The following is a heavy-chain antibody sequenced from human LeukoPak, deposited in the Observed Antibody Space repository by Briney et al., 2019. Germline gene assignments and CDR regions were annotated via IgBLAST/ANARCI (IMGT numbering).Heavy chain of an antibody. CDR1: GYTFTGCY. V-gene: IGHV1-2*02. CDR2: INPNSGGT. Sequence: GASVKVSCKASGYTFTGCYMHWVRQAPGQGLEWMGWINPNSGGTNYAQKFQGRVTMTRDTSISTAYMELSRLRSDDTAVYYCARGYSSGWYPAGDWGQGTLVTVSS. D-gene: IGHD6-19*01. CDR3: ARGYSSGWYPAGD. J-gene: IGHJ4*02.